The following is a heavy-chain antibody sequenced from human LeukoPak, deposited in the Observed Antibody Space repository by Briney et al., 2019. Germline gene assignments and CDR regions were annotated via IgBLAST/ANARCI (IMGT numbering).Heavy chain of an antibody. Sequence: SQTLSLTCAISGDSVSSNSAAWNWIRQSPSRGLEWLGRTYYRSKWYNDYAVSVKSRITINPDTSKNQFSLKLSSVTAADTALYYCARIIIMGPTRWFDPWGQGILVTVS. J-gene: IGHJ5*02. V-gene: IGHV6-1*01. CDR2: TYYRSKWYN. CDR1: GDSVSSNSAA. CDR3: ARIIIMGPTRWFDP. D-gene: IGHD1-26*01.